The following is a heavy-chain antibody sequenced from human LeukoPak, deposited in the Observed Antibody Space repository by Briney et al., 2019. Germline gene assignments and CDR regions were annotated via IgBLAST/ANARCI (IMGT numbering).Heavy chain of an antibody. CDR3: AKDPSYGSGSYYTSSDY. CDR1: GFTFSSYG. V-gene: IGHV3-30*18. D-gene: IGHD3-10*01. Sequence: PGGSLRLSCAASGFTFSSYGMHWVRQAPGKGLEGVAVISYDGSNKYYADSVKGRFTISRDNSKNTLYLQMNSLRAEDTAVYYCAKDPSYGSGSYYTSSDYWGQGTLVTVSS. J-gene: IGHJ4*02. CDR2: ISYDGSNK.